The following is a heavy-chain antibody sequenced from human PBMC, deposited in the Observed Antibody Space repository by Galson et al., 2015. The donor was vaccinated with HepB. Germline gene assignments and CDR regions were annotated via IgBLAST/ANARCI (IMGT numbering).Heavy chain of an antibody. CDR1: GYIFTRHW. V-gene: IGHV5-10-1*01. CDR2: IDPSDSFT. CDR3: ARAPQGYYDTLTGYSTGFDF. D-gene: IGHD3-9*01. J-gene: IGHJ4*02. Sequence: QSGAEVKKPGESLRISCEASGYIFTRHWISWVRQMPGKGLEWMGRIDPSDSFTNYSPSFKGHVTISADKSSNSAYMQWNSLKVSDTARYYCARAPQGYYDTLTGYSTGFDFWGQGTLVTVPS.